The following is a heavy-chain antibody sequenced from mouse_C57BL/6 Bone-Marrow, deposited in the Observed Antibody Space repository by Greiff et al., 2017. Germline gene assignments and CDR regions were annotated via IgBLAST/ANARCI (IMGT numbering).Heavy chain of an antibody. CDR2: ISSGGSYT. CDR1: GFTFSSYG. J-gene: IGHJ1*03. V-gene: IGHV5-6*01. D-gene: IGHD1-1*01. CDR3: ARPLYGSSHGGYFDV. Sequence: EVQLVESGGDLVKPGGSLKLSCAASGFTFSSYGMSWVRQTPDKRLEWVATISSGGSYTYYPDSVKGRFTISRDNAKNTLYLQMSSLKSEDTAMYYCARPLYGSSHGGYFDVWGTGTTVTVSS.